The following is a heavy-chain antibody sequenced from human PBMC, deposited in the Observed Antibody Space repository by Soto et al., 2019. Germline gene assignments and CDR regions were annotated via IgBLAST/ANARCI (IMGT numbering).Heavy chain of an antibody. J-gene: IGHJ4*02. D-gene: IGHD3-22*01. V-gene: IGHV3-23*01. CDR1: GFTFSSYA. Sequence: EVQLLESGGGLVQPGGSLRLSCAASGFTFSSYAMSWVRQAPGKGLEWVSAISGSGGSTYYADSVKGRFTISRDNSKNTLYLQMNSLRAEDTAVYYCAKDLTVWLWDAPDDSSGCTHFDYWGQGTLVTVSS. CDR2: ISGSGGST. CDR3: AKDLTVWLWDAPDDSSGCTHFDY.